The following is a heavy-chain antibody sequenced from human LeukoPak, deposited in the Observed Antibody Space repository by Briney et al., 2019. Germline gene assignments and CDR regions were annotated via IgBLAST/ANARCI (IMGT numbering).Heavy chain of an antibody. Sequence: SQTLSLTCTVSGGSISSGGYYWSWIRQPPGKGLEWIGEINHSGSANYNPSLKSRVTISVDSSKNQFSLKLTSVTAADTAVYYCARVGSGCPEDYWGQGTLVTVSS. D-gene: IGHD6-19*01. CDR2: INHSGSA. V-gene: IGHV4-30-2*01. CDR3: ARVGSGCPEDY. CDR1: GGSISSGGYY. J-gene: IGHJ4*02.